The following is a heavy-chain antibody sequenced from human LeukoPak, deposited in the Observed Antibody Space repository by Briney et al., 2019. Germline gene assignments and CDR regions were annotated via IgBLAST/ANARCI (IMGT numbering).Heavy chain of an antibody. J-gene: IGHJ1*01. V-gene: IGHV3-33*06. CDR2: IWSDGNNK. CDR1: GFTFSRYG. D-gene: IGHD2-15*01. Sequence: PGTSLRLSCAASGFTFSRYGMHWVRQAPGKGLEWVAVIWSDGNNKEHGDSVKGRFTISRDNSKNTLYLQMNSLRAEDTAVYYCAKEEGDTPCQHWGQGTLVTVSS. CDR3: AKEEGDTPCQH.